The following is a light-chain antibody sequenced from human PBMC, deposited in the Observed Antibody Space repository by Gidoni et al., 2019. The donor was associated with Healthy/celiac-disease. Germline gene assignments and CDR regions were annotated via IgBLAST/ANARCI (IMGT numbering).Light chain of an antibody. V-gene: IGKV3-11*01. CDR1: ESVSSY. Sequence: EIVLKQSPATLSLSPGERATLSCRASESVSSYLAWYQQKPGQAPRLLIYDASNRATGIPARFSGSGSGTDFTLTISSLEPEDFAVYYCQQRSNSPLTFXGXTKVEIK. CDR3: QQRSNSPLT. J-gene: IGKJ4*01. CDR2: DAS.